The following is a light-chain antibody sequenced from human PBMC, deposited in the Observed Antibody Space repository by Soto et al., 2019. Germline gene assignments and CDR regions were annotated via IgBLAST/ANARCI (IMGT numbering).Light chain of an antibody. CDR1: QSVGSN. V-gene: IGKV3-15*01. Sequence: EIVMTQSPATLSVSPGERATLSCRASQSVGSNLAWYQQTPGQAPKLLIYGASTRATGIQDRFRGSGSGTEFTLTISSLESEDFAVYYCQQYNNWAYTFGQGTKLEIK. J-gene: IGKJ2*01. CDR2: GAS. CDR3: QQYNNWAYT.